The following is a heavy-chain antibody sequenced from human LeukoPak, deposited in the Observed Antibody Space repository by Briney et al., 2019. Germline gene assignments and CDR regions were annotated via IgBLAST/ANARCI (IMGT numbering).Heavy chain of an antibody. D-gene: IGHD5-18*01. CDR1: GGSFSGYY. J-gene: IGHJ6*02. CDR2: INHSGST. V-gene: IGHV4-34*01. Sequence: PSETLSLTCAVYGGSFSGYYWSWIRQPPGKGLEWIGEINHSGSTNYNPSLKSRVTISVDTSKNQFSLKLSSVTAADTAVYYCARGIQLWVYYYYYGMDVWGQGTTVTVSS. CDR3: ARGIQLWVYYYYYGMDV.